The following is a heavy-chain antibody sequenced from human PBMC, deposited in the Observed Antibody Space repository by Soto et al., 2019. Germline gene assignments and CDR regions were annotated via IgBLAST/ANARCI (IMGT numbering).Heavy chain of an antibody. CDR1: GFTFSNYA. CDR3: AKDTGSDYYYDSSGYYSAFDV. D-gene: IGHD3-22*01. J-gene: IGHJ3*01. CDR2: ISAGGDAT. V-gene: IGHV3-23*01. Sequence: GGSLRLSCAASGFTFSNYAMSWARQAPEKGLEWVSTISAGGDATFYADSVKGRFTISRDNSKNTLYLQMNSLRADDTAVYYCAKDTGSDYYYDSSGYYSAFDVWGQGTTVTVSS.